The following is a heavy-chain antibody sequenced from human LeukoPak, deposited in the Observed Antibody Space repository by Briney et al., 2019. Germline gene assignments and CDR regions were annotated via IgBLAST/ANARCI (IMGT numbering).Heavy chain of an antibody. CDR1: GGTFSSYA. CDR3: ARDASSYGGKSWGEGY. J-gene: IGHJ4*02. D-gene: IGHD4-17*01. Sequence: SVKVSCKASGGTFSSYAISWVRQAPGQGLEWMGGIIPIFGTANYAQKFQGRATIIADASATTAYMELVSLTSGDTAVYYCARDASSYGGKSWGEGYWGQGTRVTVSS. CDR2: IIPIFGTA. V-gene: IGHV1-69*13.